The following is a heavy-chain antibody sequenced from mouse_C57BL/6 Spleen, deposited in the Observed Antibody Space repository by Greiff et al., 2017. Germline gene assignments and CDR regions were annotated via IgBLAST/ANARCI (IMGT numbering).Heavy chain of an antibody. V-gene: IGHV1-43*01. D-gene: IGHD2-2*01. Sequence: EVQLQQSGPELVKPGASVRISCKASGYSFTGYYMHWVKQSSEKSLEWIGEINPSNGGTSYNQKFKGKATLTVDKSSSTAYMQLKSLTSEDSAVYYCARGEVTTEFAYWGQGALVTVAA. CDR3: ARGEVTTEFAY. CDR2: INPSNGGT. J-gene: IGHJ3*01. CDR1: GYSFTGYY.